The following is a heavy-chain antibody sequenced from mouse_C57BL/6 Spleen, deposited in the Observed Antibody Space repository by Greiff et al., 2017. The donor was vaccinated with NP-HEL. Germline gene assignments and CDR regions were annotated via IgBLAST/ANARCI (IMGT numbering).Heavy chain of an antibody. J-gene: IGHJ2*01. CDR3: ARFYDYDSYYFDY. CDR1: GYAFSSYW. V-gene: IGHV1-80*01. Sequence: QVQLQQSGAELVKPGASVKISCKASGYAFSSYWMNWVKQRPGKGLEWIGQIYPGDGDTNYNGKFKGKATLTADKSSSTAYMQLSSLTSEDSAVYFCARFYDYDSYYFDYWGQGTTLTVSS. D-gene: IGHD2-4*01. CDR2: IYPGDGDT.